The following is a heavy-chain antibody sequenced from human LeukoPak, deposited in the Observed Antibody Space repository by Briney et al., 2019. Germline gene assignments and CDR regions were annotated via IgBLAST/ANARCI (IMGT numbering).Heavy chain of an antibody. V-gene: IGHV4-30-4*08. CDR3: ARALLYDSSGYYFSVFGY. J-gene: IGHJ4*02. CDR2: IYYSGST. D-gene: IGHD3-22*01. CDR1: GGSISSGDYY. Sequence: SQTLSLTXTVSGGSISSGDYYWSWVRQPPGKGLEWIGYIYYSGSTYYNPSLKSRVTISVDTSKNQFSLKLSSVTAADTTVYYCARALLYDSSGYYFSVFGYWGQGTLVTVSS.